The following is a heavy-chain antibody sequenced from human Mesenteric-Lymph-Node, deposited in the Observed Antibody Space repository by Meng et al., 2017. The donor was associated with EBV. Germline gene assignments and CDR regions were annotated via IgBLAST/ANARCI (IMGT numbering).Heavy chain of an antibody. CDR1: GYIFTSYG. CDR2: ISTYSGNT. CDR3: ATEARSGTFNWFDS. Sequence: QVQLVPFGAEVKKPGALVKVSCKASGYIFTSYGINWVRQAPGQGLEWMGWISTYSGNTDYAQNFQGRVTMTTDTSTSTAYMELRSLKSDDTAVFYCATEARSGTFNWFDSWGQGTLVTVSS. D-gene: IGHD1-1*01. J-gene: IGHJ5*01. V-gene: IGHV1-18*01.